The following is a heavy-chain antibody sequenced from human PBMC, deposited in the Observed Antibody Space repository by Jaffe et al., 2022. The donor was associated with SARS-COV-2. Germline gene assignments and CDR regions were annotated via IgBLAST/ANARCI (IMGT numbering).Heavy chain of an antibody. J-gene: IGHJ4*02. CDR1: GGSISSYY. CDR2: IYYSGST. CDR3: ARAPAATYFDY. V-gene: IGHV4-59*01. D-gene: IGHD2-2*01. Sequence: QVQLQESGPGLVKPSETLSLTCTVSGGSISSYYWSWIRQPPGKGLEWIGYIYYSGSTNYNPSLKSRVTISVDTSKNQFSLKLSSVTAADTAVYYCARAPAATYFDYWGQGTLVTVSS.